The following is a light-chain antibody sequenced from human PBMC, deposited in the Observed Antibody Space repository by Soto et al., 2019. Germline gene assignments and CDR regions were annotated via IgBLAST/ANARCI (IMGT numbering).Light chain of an antibody. CDR2: DAS. CDR1: QRISDC. J-gene: IGKJ4*01. Sequence: DIQITQSPSTLSASVGDRVAITCRASQRISDCLAWFQQKPGRAPKLLIFDASTLESGVPSRFSGSGSGTEFTLTISSLQPDDFATYYCQQPCVYPVAFGGGTKVESK. V-gene: IGKV1-5*01. CDR3: QQPCVYPVA.